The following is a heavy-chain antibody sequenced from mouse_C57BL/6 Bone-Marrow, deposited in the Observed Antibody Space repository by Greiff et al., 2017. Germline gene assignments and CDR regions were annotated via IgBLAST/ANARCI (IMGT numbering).Heavy chain of an antibody. J-gene: IGHJ1*03. CDR2: ISSGGGYI. V-gene: IGHV5-9-1*02. CDR3: TRDITTVRSGDWYFDV. Sequence: EVKLVESGEGLVKPGGSLKLSCAASGFTFSSYAMSWVRQTPEQRLEWVAYISSGGGYIYYADTVKGRFTISRDNARNTLYLQMSSLKSEDTAMYYCTRDITTVRSGDWYFDVWGTGTTVTVSS. CDR1: GFTFSSYA. D-gene: IGHD1-1*01.